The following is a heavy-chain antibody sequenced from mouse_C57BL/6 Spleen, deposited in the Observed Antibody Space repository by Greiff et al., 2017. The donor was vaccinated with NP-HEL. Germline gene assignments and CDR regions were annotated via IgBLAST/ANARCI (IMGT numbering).Heavy chain of an antibody. CDR3: ATMVRGTSWFAY. CDR2: IWSGGST. D-gene: IGHD3-3*01. CDR1: GFSLTRYG. V-gene: IGHV2-2*01. Sequence: VKLQQSGPGLVQPSQSLSITCTVSGFSLTRYGVHWVRQSPGKGLEWLGVIWSGGSTDYTADFISSLSISKDNSKSQGFFKMNSLQADDTAIYYCATMVRGTSWFAYWGQGTLVTVSA. J-gene: IGHJ3*01.